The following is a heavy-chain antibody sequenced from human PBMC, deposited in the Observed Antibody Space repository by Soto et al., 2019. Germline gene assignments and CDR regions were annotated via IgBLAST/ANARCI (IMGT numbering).Heavy chain of an antibody. V-gene: IGHV5-51*01. Sequence: GESLKISCNGSGYSFTIYCIGLVLQMPGKGLEWMGIIYPGDSDTRYSPSFQGQVTISADKSISTAYLQWSSLKASDTAMYYCASAYSSSPNNWFDPWGQGTLVTVSS. CDR2: IYPGDSDT. J-gene: IGHJ5*02. CDR1: GYSFTIYC. D-gene: IGHD6-6*01. CDR3: ASAYSSSPNNWFDP.